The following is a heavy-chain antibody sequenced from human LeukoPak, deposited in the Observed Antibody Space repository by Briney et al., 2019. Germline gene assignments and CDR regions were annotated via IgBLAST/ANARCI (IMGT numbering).Heavy chain of an antibody. CDR3: AKDGISGWAYYYYGMDV. CDR2: ISNDGRSK. CDR1: GFTFSSYG. D-gene: IGHD6-19*01. J-gene: IGHJ6*02. V-gene: IGHV3-30*18. Sequence: WRSLRLSCASSGFTFSSYGMHWVRQAPGKGLEWVATISNDGRSKYYADSVKGRFTISRDTSENTLYLQMDSLSAEHTAVYYCAKDGISGWAYYYYGMDVCGHGTTVTVSS.